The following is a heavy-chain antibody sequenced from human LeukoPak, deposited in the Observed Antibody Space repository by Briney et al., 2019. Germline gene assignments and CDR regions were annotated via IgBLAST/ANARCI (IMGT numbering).Heavy chain of an antibody. CDR1: GFAFSSYA. Sequence: GGSLRLSCAASGFAFSSYAVSWVRQAPGKGLEWVSAISGSGGSTYYADSVKGRFTISRDISKNTLYLQMNSLRAEDTAVYYCAKESYYYDSTGYKAYYFDYWGQGTLVTVSS. CDR2: ISGSGGST. J-gene: IGHJ4*02. V-gene: IGHV3-23*01. CDR3: AKESYYYDSTGYKAYYFDY. D-gene: IGHD3-22*01.